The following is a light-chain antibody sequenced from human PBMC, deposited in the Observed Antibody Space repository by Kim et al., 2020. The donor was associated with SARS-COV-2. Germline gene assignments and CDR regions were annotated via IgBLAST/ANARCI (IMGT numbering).Light chain of an antibody. Sequence: QSALTQSPSASGTPGQRVTISCSGSRSNIGSNTVTWYQQVPGTAPKLLTYSNNQRPSGVPDRFSGSKSGTSASLAISGLQSDDEADYYCAAWDDSLRGPLFGGGTKVTVL. J-gene: IGLJ3*02. CDR1: RSNIGSNT. CDR3: AAWDDSLRGPL. V-gene: IGLV1-44*01. CDR2: SNN.